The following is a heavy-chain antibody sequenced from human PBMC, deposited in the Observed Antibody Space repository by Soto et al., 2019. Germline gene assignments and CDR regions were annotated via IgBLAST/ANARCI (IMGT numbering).Heavy chain of an antibody. J-gene: IGHJ5*02. CDR3: TRDASRDSSARGWFDP. D-gene: IGHD6-13*01. CDR1: GFTFSSYD. V-gene: IGHV3-21*01. Sequence: GGSLRLSCAASGFTFSSYDMGWVRQAPGKGLEWVSTISSNSAYIYYTDALRGRFTISRDNAKNSLHLQMNSLRAEDTAVYYCTRDASRDSSARGWFDPWGPGTLVTVSS. CDR2: ISSNSAYI.